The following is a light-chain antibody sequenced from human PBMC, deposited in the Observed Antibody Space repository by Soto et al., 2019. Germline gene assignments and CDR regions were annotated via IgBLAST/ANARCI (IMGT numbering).Light chain of an antibody. V-gene: IGLV2-14*01. CDR2: DVS. Sequence: QSVLNQPASVSGSPGQSITISCTGTSSDIGGYNYVSWYQQHPGKAPKLMIYDVSARPSGVSNRFSGSKSGNTASLTISGLQAEDEADYYCSSCIGSSTLVVFGGGTKLTVL. J-gene: IGLJ2*01. CDR1: SSDIGGYNY. CDR3: SSCIGSSTLVV.